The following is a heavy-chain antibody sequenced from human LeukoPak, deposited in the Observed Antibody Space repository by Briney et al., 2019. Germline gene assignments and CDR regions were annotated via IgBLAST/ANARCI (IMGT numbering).Heavy chain of an antibody. Sequence: HTGGSLRLSCAASGFTFSGYEMNWVRQAPGKGLEWVSYISISGASMYYADSVKGRFTISRDNSKTSLYLQMSSLRAEDTAVYYCARGGSSGYHYNAFDIWGQGTMVTVSS. V-gene: IGHV3-48*03. CDR1: GFTFSGYE. D-gene: IGHD3-22*01. CDR2: ISISGASM. J-gene: IGHJ3*02. CDR3: ARGGSSGYHYNAFDI.